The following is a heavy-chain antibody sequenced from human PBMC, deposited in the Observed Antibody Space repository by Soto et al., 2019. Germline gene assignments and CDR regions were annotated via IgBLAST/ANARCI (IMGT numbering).Heavy chain of an antibody. D-gene: IGHD3-22*01. CDR3: ARADYYGSSGYHLDY. J-gene: IGHJ4*02. CDR2: INPSGGST. Sequence: QVQVAQSGAEVKRPGASVKVSCWASGYPFTNFYIHWVRQAPGQGLEWMGIINPSGGSTAYAQKFLGRFTMTRDTSTSTVDMEVSSLRSEDTAVYYCARADYYGSSGYHLDYWGQGTLVTVSS. V-gene: IGHV1-46*01. CDR1: GYPFTNFY.